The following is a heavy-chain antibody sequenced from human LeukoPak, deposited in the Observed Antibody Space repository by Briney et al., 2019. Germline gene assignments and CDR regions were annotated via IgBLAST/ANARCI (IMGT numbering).Heavy chain of an antibody. CDR3: AGAWDYYGSGSFDY. Sequence: SETLSLTCAVSGGPISSGGYSWSWIRQPPGKGLEGIGYIYHSGSTYYNPSLKRPVTISVDRSKNQFSLKLSSVTAADTAVYYCAGAWDYYGSGSFDYWGQGTLVTVSS. J-gene: IGHJ4*02. CDR1: GGPISSGGYS. D-gene: IGHD3-10*01. V-gene: IGHV4-30-2*01. CDR2: IYHSGST.